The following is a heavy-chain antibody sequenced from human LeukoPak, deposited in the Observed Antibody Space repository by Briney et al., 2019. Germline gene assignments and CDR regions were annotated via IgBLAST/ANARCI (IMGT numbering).Heavy chain of an antibody. CDR3: ARGALGAHPVDY. Sequence: SDTQSLTCTVSGDSISSSFWNWIRQPPGQRLEWIGNIYYSGSTNYNPALKSRVTFSVDTTKNQVSLKLSSATAADTAVYYCARGALGAHPVDYWGQGTLVIVSS. CDR2: IYYSGST. CDR1: GDSISSSF. V-gene: IGHV4-59*07. D-gene: IGHD1-26*01. J-gene: IGHJ4*02.